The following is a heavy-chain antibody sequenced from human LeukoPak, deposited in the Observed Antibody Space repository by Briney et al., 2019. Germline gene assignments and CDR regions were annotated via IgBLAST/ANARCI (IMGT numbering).Heavy chain of an antibody. CDR3: ARVVYDSSGYYFYPFDI. J-gene: IGHJ3*02. CDR2: VYNSGST. V-gene: IGHV4-59*01. Sequence: SETLSLTCTVSGVSISSYYWSWIRQPPGKGLEWIGYVYNSGSTNYNPSLKSRVTISVDTSKNQFSLKLSSVTAADTAVYYCARVVYDSSGYYFYPFDIWGQGTMVTVSS. CDR1: GVSISSYY. D-gene: IGHD3-22*01.